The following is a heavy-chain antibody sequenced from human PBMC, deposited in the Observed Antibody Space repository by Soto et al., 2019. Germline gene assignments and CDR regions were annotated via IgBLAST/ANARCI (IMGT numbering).Heavy chain of an antibody. J-gene: IGHJ3*01. CDR2: SRNKAKSYTT. V-gene: IGHV3-72*01. D-gene: IGHD1-1*01. CDR3: VRGYHSFDV. CDR1: GFTFSDHY. Sequence: EVQLVESGGSLVQPGGSLRLSCAASGFTFSDHYMDWVRQAPGKGLEWVARSRNKAKSYTTVYAASVKDRFTISRDESKNSLYLEMSSLKAEDTAGYFCVRGYHSFDVWGRGTMVTVSS.